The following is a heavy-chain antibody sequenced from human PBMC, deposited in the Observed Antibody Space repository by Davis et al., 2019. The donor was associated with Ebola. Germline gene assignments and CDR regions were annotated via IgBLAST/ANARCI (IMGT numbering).Heavy chain of an antibody. V-gene: IGHV3-23*01. J-gene: IGHJ4*02. CDR2: ISGSGGST. CDR3: AKNAERGEGFVVVPAAW. Sequence: PGGSLRLSCAASGFTFSSYAMSWVRQAPGKGLEWVSAISGSGGSTYYADSVKGRFTISRDNSKNTLYLQMNSLRAEDTAVYYCAKNAERGEGFVVVPAAWWGQGTLVTVSS. CDR1: GFTFSSYA. D-gene: IGHD2-2*01.